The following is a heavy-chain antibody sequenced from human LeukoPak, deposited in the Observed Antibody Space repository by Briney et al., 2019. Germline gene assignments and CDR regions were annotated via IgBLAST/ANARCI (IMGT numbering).Heavy chain of an antibody. D-gene: IGHD3-16*02. CDR3: ARNYVWGSYRYFYFDY. CDR1: GGSFSGYH. J-gene: IGHJ4*02. V-gene: IGHV4-34*01. CDR2: INHSGST. Sequence: PSETLSPTCAVYGGSFSGYHWSWIRQPPGKGLEWIGEINHSGSTNYNPSLKSRVTISVDTSKNQFSLKLSSVTAADTAVYYCARNYVWGSYRYFYFDYWGQGTLVTVSS.